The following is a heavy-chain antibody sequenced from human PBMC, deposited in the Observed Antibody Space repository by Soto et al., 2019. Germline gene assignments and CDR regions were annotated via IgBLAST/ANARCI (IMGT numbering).Heavy chain of an antibody. Sequence: SETLSLTCSVSGGSISRSGYYWGWIRQPPGKGLEWIGSMYYGVSTYYNPSLKSRVTVSVDASKNQFSLNLSSVTAADTAVYYCARLPSRHLVDYWGQGTLVTVSS. CDR3: ARLPSRHLVDY. D-gene: IGHD3-3*02. CDR2: MYYGVST. CDR1: GGSISRSGYY. V-gene: IGHV4-39*01. J-gene: IGHJ4*02.